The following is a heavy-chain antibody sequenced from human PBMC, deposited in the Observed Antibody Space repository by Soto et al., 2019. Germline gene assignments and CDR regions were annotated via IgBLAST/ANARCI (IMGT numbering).Heavy chain of an antibody. Sequence: QVQLVESGGGVVQPGRSLRLSCAASGFTFSSYGMHWVRQAPGKGLEWVAVISYDGSNKYYADSVKGRFTISRDNSKNTLYLQMNSLRAEDTAVYYCAKDSGSGPPAVWYFDLWGRGTLVTVSS. D-gene: IGHD6-19*01. CDR3: AKDSGSGPPAVWYFDL. CDR2: ISYDGSNK. J-gene: IGHJ2*01. CDR1: GFTFSSYG. V-gene: IGHV3-30*18.